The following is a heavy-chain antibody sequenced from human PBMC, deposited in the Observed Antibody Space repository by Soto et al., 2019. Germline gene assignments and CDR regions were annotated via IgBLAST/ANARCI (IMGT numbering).Heavy chain of an antibody. CDR1: GYTFTSYG. CDR3: ARRRGYCSSTSCYRMGWFDP. V-gene: IGHV1-18*04. J-gene: IGHJ5*02. D-gene: IGHD2-2*02. CDR2: ISAYNGNT. Sequence: QVQLVQSGAEVKKPGASVKVSCKASGYTFTSYGISWVRQAPGQGLEWMGWISAYNGNTNYAQKLQGRVTMTTDTCASTAYMELRSLRSDDTAVYYCARRRGYCSSTSCYRMGWFDPWGQGTLVTVSS.